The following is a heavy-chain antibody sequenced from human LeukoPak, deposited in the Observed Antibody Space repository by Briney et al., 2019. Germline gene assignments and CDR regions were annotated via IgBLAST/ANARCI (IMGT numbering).Heavy chain of an antibody. J-gene: IGHJ3*02. D-gene: IGHD4-17*01. CDR1: GYSISSGYY. Sequence: PSETLSLTCAVSGYSISSGYYWGWIRQPPGKGLEWIGSIYRSGSTYYNPSLKSRVTISVDTSKNQFSLKLSSVTAADTAVYYCARHLSPRDYGDYPGAFDIWGQGTMVTVSS. CDR2: IYRSGST. V-gene: IGHV4-38-2*01. CDR3: ARHLSPRDYGDYPGAFDI.